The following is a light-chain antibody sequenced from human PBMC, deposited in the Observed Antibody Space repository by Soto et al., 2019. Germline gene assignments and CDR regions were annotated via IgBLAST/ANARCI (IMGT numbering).Light chain of an antibody. V-gene: IGLV2-11*01. CDR1: SSDVGGYNY. J-gene: IGLJ1*01. CDR2: DVT. Sequence: QSARTQPRSVSGSPGQSVTISCTGTSSDVGGYNYVSWYQHHPGKAPKLIIYDVTKWPSGVPDRFSGSKSGNTASLTISGLQAEDEADYYCCSYAGSYTHYVFGTGTKVTVL. CDR3: CSYAGSYTHYV.